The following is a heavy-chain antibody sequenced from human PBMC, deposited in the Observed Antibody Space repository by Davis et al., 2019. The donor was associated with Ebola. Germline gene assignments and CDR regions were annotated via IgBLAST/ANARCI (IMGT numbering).Heavy chain of an antibody. D-gene: IGHD2/OR15-2a*01. CDR1: RYTFTDYG. CDR3: ARDVRHGLNV. J-gene: IGHJ6*02. V-gene: IGHV1-18*01. Sequence: AASVTVSCKPYRYTFTDYGISWVRQAPGQGLEWMGWISVKSGNTNYARKLQGRVTMTTDTSTTTAYMELRGLRFDDTAVYYWARDVRHGLNVWGQGTTVTVPS. CDR2: ISVKSGNT.